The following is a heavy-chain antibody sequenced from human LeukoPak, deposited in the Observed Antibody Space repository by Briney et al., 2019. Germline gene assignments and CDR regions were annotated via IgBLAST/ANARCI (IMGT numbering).Heavy chain of an antibody. Sequence: SETLSLTCTVSGGSISSYYWSWIRQPPGKGLEWIGYIYYSGSTNYNPSLKSRVTISVDTSKNQFSLKLSSVTAADTAVYYCARGGLGVYYYDSSGYGPIDYWGQGTLVTVSS. CDR2: IYYSGST. CDR3: ARGGLGVYYYDSSGYGPIDY. J-gene: IGHJ4*02. V-gene: IGHV4-59*01. D-gene: IGHD3-22*01. CDR1: GGSISSYY.